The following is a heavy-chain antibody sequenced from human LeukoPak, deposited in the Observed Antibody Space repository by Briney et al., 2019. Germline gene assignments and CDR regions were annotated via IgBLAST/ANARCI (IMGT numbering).Heavy chain of an antibody. D-gene: IGHD3-3*01. CDR2: IWVDGSVK. CDR3: AKDTAVQFLEPAF. V-gene: IGHV3-33*06. J-gene: IGHJ4*02. CDR1: GFTFNTHG. Sequence: GGSLRLSCAASGFTFNTHGMHWVRQAPGKGLEGVAAIWVDGSVKHYSDAVKGRFTISRDNSLNTLYLQMNSLRVEDTAIYYCAKDTAVQFLEPAFWGQGTLVTVSS.